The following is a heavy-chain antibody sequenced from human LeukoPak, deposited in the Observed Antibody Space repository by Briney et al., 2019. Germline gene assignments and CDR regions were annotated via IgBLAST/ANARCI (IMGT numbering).Heavy chain of an antibody. CDR3: ARHFDN. J-gene: IGHJ4*02. Sequence: SETLSLTCTVSGVSIISSSYDWGWIRQPPGKGLEWIGSVNHGGSTDYNPSLKSRVTISVDASKNQFSLKMRSVTAADTAVYYCARHFDNWGQGTLVTVSS. CDR1: GVSIISSSYD. V-gene: IGHV4-39*01. CDR2: VNHGGST.